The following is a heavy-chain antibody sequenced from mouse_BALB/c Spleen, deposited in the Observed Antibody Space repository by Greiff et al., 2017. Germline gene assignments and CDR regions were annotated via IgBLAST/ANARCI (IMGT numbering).Heavy chain of an antibody. J-gene: IGHJ4*01. CDR3: ARDPNFYYAMDY. CDR2: IRNKANGYTT. CDR1: GFTFTDYY. V-gene: IGHV7-3*02. Sequence: DVKLVESGGGLVQPGGSLRLSCATSGFTFTDYYMSWVRQPPGKALEWLGFIRNKANGYTTEYSASVKGRFTISRDNSQSILYLQMNTLRAEDSATYYCARDPNFYYAMDYWGQGTSVTVSS. D-gene: IGHD4-1*01.